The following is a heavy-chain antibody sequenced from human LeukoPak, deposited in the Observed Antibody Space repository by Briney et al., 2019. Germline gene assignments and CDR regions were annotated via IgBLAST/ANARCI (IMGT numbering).Heavy chain of an antibody. V-gene: IGHV3-30*02. D-gene: IGHD2-8*02. CDR1: GFTFSSYG. J-gene: IGHJ4*02. CDR3: TRAAYITGY. Sequence: GGSLRLSCAASGFTFSSYGMHWVRQAPGKGLEWVAFIRYDGSNKYYADSVKGRFTISRDDSKSIAYLQMNSLETEDTAVYYCTRAAYITGYWGQGTLVTVSS. CDR2: IRYDGSNK.